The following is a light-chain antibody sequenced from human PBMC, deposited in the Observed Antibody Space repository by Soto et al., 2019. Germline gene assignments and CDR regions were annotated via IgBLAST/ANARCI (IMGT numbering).Light chain of an antibody. CDR2: DAS. J-gene: IGKJ4*01. CDR1: QSIRND. Sequence: DIVLTQSPGALSLSLGQRATLSCRASQSIRNDLAWYQQKPGQAPRLLIYDASNRATGIPARFSGSGSGTDFILTISSLEPEDSGVYYCQQRNDWVTFGGGTKVDIK. CDR3: QQRNDWVT. V-gene: IGKV3-11*01.